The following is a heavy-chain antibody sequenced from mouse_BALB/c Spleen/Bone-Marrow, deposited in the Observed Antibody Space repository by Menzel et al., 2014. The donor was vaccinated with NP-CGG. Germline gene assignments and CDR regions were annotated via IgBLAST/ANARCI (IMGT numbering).Heavy chain of an antibody. J-gene: IGHJ1*01. CDR1: GFNIKDTY. CDR2: IDPANGNT. Sequence: VQLQQPGAELVKPGASVKLSCTASGFNIKDTYMHWVKQRPEQGLEWIGRIDPANGNTKYDPKFQGKATITADTSSNPAYLQLSSLTSEDTAVYYWARGGTTATWYFDVWGAGTTVTVSS. V-gene: IGHV14-3*02. CDR3: ARGGTTATWYFDV. D-gene: IGHD1-2*01.